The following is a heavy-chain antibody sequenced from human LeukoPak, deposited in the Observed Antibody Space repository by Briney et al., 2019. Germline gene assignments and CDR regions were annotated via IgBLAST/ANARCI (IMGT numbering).Heavy chain of an antibody. V-gene: IGHV3-30*18. CDR3: AKFQDTFHYYCGMDV. Sequence: GGSLRLSCAASGFTFSSYGMHWVRQAPGKGLEWVAVISYDGSNKYYADSVKGRFTISRDNSKNTLYLQMNSLRAENTAVYYCAKFQDTFHYYCGMDVWGKGTTVTVSS. J-gene: IGHJ6*04. CDR2: ISYDGSNK. CDR1: GFTFSSYG. D-gene: IGHD2-15*01.